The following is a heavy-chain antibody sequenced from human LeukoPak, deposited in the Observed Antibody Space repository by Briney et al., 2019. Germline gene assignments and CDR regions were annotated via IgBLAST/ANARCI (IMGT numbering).Heavy chain of an antibody. CDR1: GFMFNTYA. V-gene: IGHV3-30*02. CDR3: SRLGYCDSGNCFSARPFDR. Sequence: GGSLRLSCAASGFMFNTYAMHWVRQAPGKGLEWVAFIQYDGSIQYYADSVKGRFTISRDNSKDSLYLEVSSLRPEDTAVYYCSRLGYCDSGNCFSARPFDRGGQGTPVTVSS. J-gene: IGHJ5*02. CDR2: IQYDGSIQ. D-gene: IGHD2-15*01.